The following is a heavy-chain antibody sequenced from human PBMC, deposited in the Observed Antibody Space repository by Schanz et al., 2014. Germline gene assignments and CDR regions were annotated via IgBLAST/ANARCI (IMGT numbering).Heavy chain of an antibody. Sequence: EVQLVESGGGLVQPGGSLRLSCAASGFTFNYVWMSGVRQAPGKGLEWVGRIRSKADGGTTDYAAPVKGRFTISRDDSKNTLFLQINSLKTEDTAVYYCTTVDCSSPSCPPWGQGTLVTVSS. D-gene: IGHD2-2*01. CDR3: TTVDCSSPSCPP. CDR2: IRSKADGGTT. J-gene: IGHJ5*02. V-gene: IGHV3-15*01. CDR1: GFTFNYVW.